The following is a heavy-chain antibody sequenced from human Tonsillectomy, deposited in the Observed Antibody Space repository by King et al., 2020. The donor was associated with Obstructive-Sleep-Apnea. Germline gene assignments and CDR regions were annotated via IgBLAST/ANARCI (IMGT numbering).Heavy chain of an antibody. D-gene: IGHD3-10*01. Sequence: VQLVESGGGLVQPGGSLRLSCAASGFTFSSYAMSWVRQAPGKGLEWVSGLSGSGVSTYYADSVEGRFTISRDNSKNTLYLQMNSLRAEDTAVYYCAKDFCSYYYGSVLRYYDYGMDVWGQGTRVTVSS. CDR1: GFTFSSYA. V-gene: IGHV3-23*04. CDR2: LSGSGVST. CDR3: AKDFCSYYYGSVLRYYDYGMDV. J-gene: IGHJ6*02.